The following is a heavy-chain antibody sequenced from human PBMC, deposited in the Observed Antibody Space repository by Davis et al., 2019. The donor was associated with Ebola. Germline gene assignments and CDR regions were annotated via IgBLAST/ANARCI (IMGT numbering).Heavy chain of an antibody. CDR2: IYYSGST. Sequence: PSETLSLTCTVSGGSISSHYWSWIRQPPGKGLEWIGYIYYSGSTNYNPSLKSRVTISVDTSKNQFSLKLSSVTAADTAVYYCARQYEVGANHWYFDLWGRGTLVTVSS. J-gene: IGHJ2*01. V-gene: IGHV4-59*08. D-gene: IGHD1-26*01. CDR1: GGSISSHY. CDR3: ARQYEVGANHWYFDL.